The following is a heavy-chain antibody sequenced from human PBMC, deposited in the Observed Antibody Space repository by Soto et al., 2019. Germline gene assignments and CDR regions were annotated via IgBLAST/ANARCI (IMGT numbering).Heavy chain of an antibody. D-gene: IGHD4-17*01. V-gene: IGHV4-39*01. CDR3: ARLTTVTTPPVY. CDR2: IYYRGST. J-gene: IGHJ4*02. Sequence: ASETLSLTCTVSGGSISSISYYWGWIRQPPGKGLERIGSIYYRGSTYYNPSLKSRVTISVDTSKNKFSLKLSSVTAADTAVYYCARLTTVTTPPVYWGQGTLVTVS. CDR1: GGSISSISYY.